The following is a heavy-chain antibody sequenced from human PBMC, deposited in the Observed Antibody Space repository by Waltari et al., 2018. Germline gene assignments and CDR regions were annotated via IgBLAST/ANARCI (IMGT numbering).Heavy chain of an antibody. J-gene: IGHJ5*02. V-gene: IGHV1-18*01. Sequence: QLVQSDAEVKKPGASVKVSCKTSGYKFNSYGINWVRQAPGQGLESMGWISAYTGNPHYAQNFQGRVTMTRDTSTTTAYLELRGLASDDTAVYYCARRWTSDWSDPWGQGTLVTVSS. CDR1: GYKFNSYG. CDR3: ARRWTSDWSDP. CDR2: ISAYTGNP.